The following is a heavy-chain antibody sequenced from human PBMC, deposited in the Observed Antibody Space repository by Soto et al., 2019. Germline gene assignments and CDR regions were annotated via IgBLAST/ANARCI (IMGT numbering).Heavy chain of an antibody. CDR1: GGSFSGYY. D-gene: IGHD1-1*01. V-gene: IGHV4-34*01. CDR3: ARGLRQLERPFRYYYMDV. Sequence: SETLSLTCAVYGGSFSGYYWSWIRQPPGKGLEWIGEINHSGSTNYNPSLKSRVTISVDTSKNQFSLKLSSVTAADTAVYYCARGLRQLERPFRYYYMDVWGKGTTVTVSS. CDR2: INHSGST. J-gene: IGHJ6*03.